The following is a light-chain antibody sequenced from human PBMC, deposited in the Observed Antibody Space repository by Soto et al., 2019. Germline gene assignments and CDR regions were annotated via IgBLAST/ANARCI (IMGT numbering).Light chain of an antibody. CDR3: QQRSNWPLT. CDR1: QSVSSF. CDR2: DAF. Sequence: EIVLTPSPATPSLSPGKRATLSCRASQSVSSFLAWYQQKPGQAPRLLIYDAFNRATGIPARFSGSGSGTDFTLTISSLEPEDFAVYYCQQRSNWPLTFGGGTKVDIK. J-gene: IGKJ4*01. V-gene: IGKV3-11*01.